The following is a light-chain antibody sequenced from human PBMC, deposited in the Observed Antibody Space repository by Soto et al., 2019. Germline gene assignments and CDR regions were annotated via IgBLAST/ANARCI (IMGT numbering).Light chain of an antibody. CDR1: ISDIGGYEY. Sequence: QSALTQPASVSGSPGQSITISCTGTISDIGGYEYVSWYQQHPGKAPRLMIYGVTYRPSGVSNRFSGSKSGSTASLTISGLQAEDEADYYCSSYTDSSTLGLYVFGAGTKVTVL. CDR3: SSYTDSSTLGLYV. V-gene: IGLV2-14*01. J-gene: IGLJ1*01. CDR2: GVT.